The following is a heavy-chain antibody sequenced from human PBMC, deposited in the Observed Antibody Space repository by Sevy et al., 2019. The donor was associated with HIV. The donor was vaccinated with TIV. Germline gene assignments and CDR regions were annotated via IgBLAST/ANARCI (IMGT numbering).Heavy chain of an antibody. CDR3: ARDGGTMTTPGSFDI. Sequence: SETLSLTCAVSGVSISSGAYSWNWIRQPPGKGLEWSWYIYHTGNTYYNPSLKSRITISLDRSKNQFSLRLSSVTAADTAVYFCARDGGTMTTPGSFDIWGQGTMVTVSS. D-gene: IGHD4-17*01. J-gene: IGHJ3*02. CDR2: IYHTGNT. CDR1: GVSISSGAYS. V-gene: IGHV4-30-2*01.